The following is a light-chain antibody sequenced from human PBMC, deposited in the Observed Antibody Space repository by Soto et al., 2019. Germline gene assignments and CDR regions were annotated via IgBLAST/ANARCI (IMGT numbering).Light chain of an antibody. Sequence: DIQMTQSQSSLSASVGDRVTITCRASQSISSYLHWYQQRPGKAPKLLIYAASNLQSGVPSRFSASGSGTDFTLTLNSLQPEDFATYYCQQGYSTPWTFGQGTKVEIK. CDR3: QQGYSTPWT. CDR1: QSISSY. J-gene: IGKJ1*01. V-gene: IGKV1-39*01. CDR2: AAS.